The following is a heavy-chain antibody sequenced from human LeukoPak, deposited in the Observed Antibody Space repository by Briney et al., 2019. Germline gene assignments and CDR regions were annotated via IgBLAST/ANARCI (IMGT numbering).Heavy chain of an antibody. J-gene: IGHJ6*03. CDR1: GGSISSYY. V-gene: IGHV4-59*01. CDR2: IYYSGST. D-gene: IGHD4-17*01. CDR3: ARAYGNYYYYYMDV. Sequence: SETLSLTCTVSGGSISSYYWSWIRQPPGKGLEWIGYIYYSGSTNYNPSLKSRVTISVDTSKNQFSLKLSSVTAADTAVYYCARAYGNYYYYYMDVWGKGTTVTVSS.